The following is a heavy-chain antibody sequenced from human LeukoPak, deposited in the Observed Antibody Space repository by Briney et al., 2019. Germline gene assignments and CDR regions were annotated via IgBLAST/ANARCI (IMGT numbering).Heavy chain of an antibody. D-gene: IGHD2-21*02. V-gene: IGHV4-39*01. Sequence: PSETLSLTCTVSGGSISSSSYYWGWIRQPPGKGLEWIGSIYYSGSTYYNPSLKSRVTISVDTSKNQFSLKLSSVTAADTAVYYCARGGRKYCAGDCYTVDYWGQGTLVTVSS. CDR3: ARGGRKYCAGDCYTVDY. CDR1: GGSISSSSYY. J-gene: IGHJ4*02. CDR2: IYYSGST.